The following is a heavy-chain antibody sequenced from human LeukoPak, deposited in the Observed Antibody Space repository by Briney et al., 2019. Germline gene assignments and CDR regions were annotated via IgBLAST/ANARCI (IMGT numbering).Heavy chain of an antibody. CDR2: INYSGRT. CDR3: ARARFLTPGYNYAYGRHYFDY. Sequence: SETLSLTCTISDDSISNNRYFWAWIRQPPGKGLEWIGSINYSGRTYYNPSLKSRLTMSVDTAKNQFSLMLRSVTAADTAIYFCARARFLTPGYNYAYGRHYFDYWGQGVLVTVSS. V-gene: IGHV4-39*07. D-gene: IGHD5-18*01. CDR1: DDSISNNRYF. J-gene: IGHJ4*02.